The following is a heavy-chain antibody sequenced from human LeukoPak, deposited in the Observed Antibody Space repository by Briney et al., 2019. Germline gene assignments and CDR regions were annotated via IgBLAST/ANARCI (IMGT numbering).Heavy chain of an antibody. CDR1: GFTFDDYA. V-gene: IGHV3-9*01. CDR2: ISWNSGSI. J-gene: IGHJ3*02. D-gene: IGHD2-21*02. Sequence: PGGSLRLSCAASGFTFDDYAMHWVRQAPGKGLEWVSGISWNSGSIGYADSVKGRFTISRDNAKNSLYLQMNSLRAEDTALYYCAKGVYCGGDCYSEFDIWGQGTMVTVSS. CDR3: AKGVYCGGDCYSEFDI.